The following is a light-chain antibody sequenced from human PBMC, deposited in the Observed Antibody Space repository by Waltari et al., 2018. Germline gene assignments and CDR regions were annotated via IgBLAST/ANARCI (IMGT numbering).Light chain of an antibody. Sequence: QSALTQPASVSGSPGQAITISCTGTSTNVGGYNPVPWYRQYPGKAPALMIFGVSERPSGISNRLSGSKSGNTATLTISGLQAEDEADYYCLSYSGRSDYVFGTGTRV. CDR2: GVS. CDR3: LSYSGRSDYV. J-gene: IGLJ1*01. V-gene: IGLV2-23*02. CDR1: STNVGGYNP.